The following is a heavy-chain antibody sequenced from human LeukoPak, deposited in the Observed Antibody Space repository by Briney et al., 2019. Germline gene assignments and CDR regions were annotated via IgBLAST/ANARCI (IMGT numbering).Heavy chain of an antibody. J-gene: IGHJ4*02. Sequence: PSETLSLTCTVSGGSISSYYWSWIRQPPGRGLEWIGYVYYSGSTNYNPSLKSRVTISVDTSKNQFSLRLSSVTAADTAVYYCARERRDGYKVYFDYWGQGTLVTVSS. CDR1: GGSISSYY. CDR2: VYYSGST. V-gene: IGHV4-59*01. D-gene: IGHD5-24*01. CDR3: ARERRDGYKVYFDY.